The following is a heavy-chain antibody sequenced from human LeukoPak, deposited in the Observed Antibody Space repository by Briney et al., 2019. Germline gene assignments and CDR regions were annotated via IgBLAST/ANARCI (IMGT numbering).Heavy chain of an antibody. CDR2: ISGSGGGT. D-gene: IGHD6-19*01. J-gene: IGHJ4*02. V-gene: IGHV3-23*01. CDR1: GFTFNSYA. Sequence: GGSLRLSCGASGFTFNSYAVSWVRQAPGKGLEWVSAISGSGGGTYYADSVKGRFTISRDNSKNTVYLQMNSLSTEDTAVYYCAKTTTGYSSGRYPGWPVDCWGQGTLITVSS. CDR3: AKTTTGYSSGRYPGWPVDC.